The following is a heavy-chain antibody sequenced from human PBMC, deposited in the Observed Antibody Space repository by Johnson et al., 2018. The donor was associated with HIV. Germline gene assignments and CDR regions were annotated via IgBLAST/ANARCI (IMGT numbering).Heavy chain of an antibody. V-gene: IGHV3-30*04. J-gene: IGHJ3*02. CDR2: ISYDVSTK. D-gene: IGHD3-22*01. CDR1: GFTFSSYA. CDR3: ARVYYYDNKDGFDI. Sequence: QVQLVESGGGVVQPGRSLRLSCAASGFTFSSYAMHWVRQAPGKGLEWVAVISYDVSTKDYADSVKGRFTISRDISKHLLYLQMNSLRTEDTAVYYCARVYYYDNKDGFDIWGQGTTVTVSS.